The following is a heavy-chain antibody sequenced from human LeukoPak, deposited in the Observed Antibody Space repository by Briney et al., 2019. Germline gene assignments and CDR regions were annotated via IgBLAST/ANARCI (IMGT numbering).Heavy chain of an antibody. D-gene: IGHD6-6*01. J-gene: IGHJ4*02. V-gene: IGHV1-8*03. CDR3: ARIEYSSSGYYFDY. Sequence: GASVKVSCKASGYTFTSYDINWVRQATGQGLEWMGWMNPNSGNTGYAQKFQGRVTITRNTSISTAYMELSSLRSEDTAVYYCARIEYSSSGYYFDYWGQGTLVTVSS. CDR1: GYTFTSYD. CDR2: MNPNSGNT.